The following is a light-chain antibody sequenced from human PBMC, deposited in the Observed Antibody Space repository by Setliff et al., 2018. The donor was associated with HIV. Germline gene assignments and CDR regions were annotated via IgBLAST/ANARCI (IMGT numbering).Light chain of an antibody. J-gene: IGLJ3*02. CDR2: EVD. Sequence: QSALTQPASVSASPGQSITISCSGSRDDVGSYDLVSWYQQDPGKAPKLLIFEVDKRASGVSNRLSGSKSGTTASLTISGLQVEDEGDYYCHSYAGTHTVLFGGGTK. CDR3: HSYAGTHTVL. V-gene: IGLV2-23*01. CDR1: RDDVGSYDL.